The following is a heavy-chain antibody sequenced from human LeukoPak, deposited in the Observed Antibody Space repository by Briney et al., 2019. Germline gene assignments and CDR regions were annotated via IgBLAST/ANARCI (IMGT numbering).Heavy chain of an antibody. CDR3: ASRDGYNFVDY. CDR2: IIPIFGTA. J-gene: IGHJ4*02. D-gene: IGHD5-24*01. Sequence: SVTVSCKASGGTFSSYAISWVRQAPGQGLEWMGGIIPIFGTANYAQKFQGRVTITADESTSTAYMELSSLRSEDTAVYYYASRDGYNFVDYWGQGTLVTVSS. CDR1: GGTFSSYA. V-gene: IGHV1-69*13.